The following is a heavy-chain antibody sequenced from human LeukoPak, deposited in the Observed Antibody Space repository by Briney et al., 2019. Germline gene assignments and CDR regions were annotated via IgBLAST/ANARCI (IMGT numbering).Heavy chain of an antibody. CDR3: ARVGGYDADLFDY. CDR2: IYHSGST. CDR1: GGSISSGDYY. Sequence: SETLCLTCTVSGGSISSGDYYWSWIRQPPGKGLEWIGYIYHSGSTYYNPSLKSRVTISVDTSKNQFSLKLSSVTAADTAVYYCARVGGYDADLFDYWGQGTLVTVSS. V-gene: IGHV4-30-4*08. J-gene: IGHJ4*02. D-gene: IGHD5-12*01.